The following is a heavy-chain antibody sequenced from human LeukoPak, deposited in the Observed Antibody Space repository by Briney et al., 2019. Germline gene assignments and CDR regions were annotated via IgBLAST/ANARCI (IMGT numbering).Heavy chain of an antibody. CDR1: GFTFSSYA. CDR3: ARSIQVNWFDP. CDR2: ISYDGSNK. V-gene: IGHV3-30-3*01. Sequence: PGGSLRLSCAASGFTFSSYAMHWVRQAPGKGLEWVAVISYDGSNKYYADSVKGRFTISRDNAKNSLYLQMNSLRAEDTAVYYCARSIQVNWFDPWGQGTLVTVSS. J-gene: IGHJ5*02. D-gene: IGHD2-21*01.